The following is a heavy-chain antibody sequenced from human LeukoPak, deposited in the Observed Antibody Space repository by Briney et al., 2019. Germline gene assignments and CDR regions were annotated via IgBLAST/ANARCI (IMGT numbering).Heavy chain of an antibody. D-gene: IGHD3-10*01. J-gene: IGHJ6*03. CDR1: GFTFSSYG. CDR2: IRYDGSNK. CDR3: AKSYDGSGSYYSNYYYYYMDV. V-gene: IGHV3-30*02. Sequence: GGSPRLSCAASGFTFSSYGMHWVRQAPGKGLEWVAFIRYDGSNKYYADSVKGRFTISRDNSKNTLYLQMNSLRAEDTAVYYCAKSYDGSGSYYSNYYYYYMDVWGKGTTVTISS.